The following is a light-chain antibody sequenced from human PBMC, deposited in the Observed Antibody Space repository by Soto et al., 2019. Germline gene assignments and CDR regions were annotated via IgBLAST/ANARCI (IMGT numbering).Light chain of an antibody. CDR3: QQYNNLYT. Sequence: EIVMTQSPATVSVSPGERATLSCRASQSVSSNLAWYQQKPGQAPRLLIYGASTRATGIPARFSGSGSGTEFTLTISSLQSEDFAVYYCQQYNNLYTFGQGTKLEIK. J-gene: IGKJ2*01. V-gene: IGKV3-15*01. CDR2: GAS. CDR1: QSVSSN.